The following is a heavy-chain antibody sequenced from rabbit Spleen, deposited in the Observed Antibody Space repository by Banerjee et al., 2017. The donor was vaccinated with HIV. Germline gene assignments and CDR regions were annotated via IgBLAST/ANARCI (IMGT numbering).Heavy chain of an antibody. Sequence: QQLVESGGGLVKPGASLTLTCKVSGFSFSSGYDMCWVRQAPGKGLEWIACIDLGSSGSTYYASWAKGRFTISRTSSTTVTLQMTGLAAADAATYFCARDTGSSFSSYGMDLWGPGTLVTVS. CDR3: ARDTGSSFSSYGMDL. J-gene: IGHJ6*01. V-gene: IGHV1S40*01. D-gene: IGHD8-1*01. CDR1: GFSFSSGYD. CDR2: IDLGSSGST.